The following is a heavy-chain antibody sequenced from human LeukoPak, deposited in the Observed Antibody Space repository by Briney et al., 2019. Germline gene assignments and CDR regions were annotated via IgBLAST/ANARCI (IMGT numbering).Heavy chain of an antibody. J-gene: IGHJ4*02. V-gene: IGHV3-23*01. CDR2: ISGSGGDT. CDR3: AKGGVYGDYYFDY. D-gene: IGHD4-17*01. CDR1: GFTFSTYA. Sequence: GGSLGLSCAASGFTFSTYAMGWVRQAPGKGLEWVSVISGSGGDTYYADSVKGRFTISGDNSKNTVYLQMNSLRAEDTALYYCAKGGVYGDYYFDYWGQGTLVTVSS.